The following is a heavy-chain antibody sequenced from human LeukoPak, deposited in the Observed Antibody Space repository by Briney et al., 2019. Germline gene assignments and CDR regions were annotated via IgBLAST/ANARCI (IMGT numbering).Heavy chain of an antibody. CDR3: AKDATSIAAAGPHYYYYYMDV. Sequence: GGSLRLSCAASGFTFEDYTMHWVRQVPGKGLEWVSLISWDGGSTYYADSVKGRFTISRDNSKNSLYLQMNSLRAEDTALYYCAKDATSIAAAGPHYYYYYMDVWGKGTTVTVSS. D-gene: IGHD6-13*01. CDR2: ISWDGGST. V-gene: IGHV3-43D*03. J-gene: IGHJ6*03. CDR1: GFTFEDYT.